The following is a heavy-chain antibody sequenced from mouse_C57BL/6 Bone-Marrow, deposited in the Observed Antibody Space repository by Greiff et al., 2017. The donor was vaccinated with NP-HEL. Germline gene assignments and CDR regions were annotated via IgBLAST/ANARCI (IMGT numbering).Heavy chain of an antibody. CDR2: ISDGGSYT. Sequence: EVKLVESGGGLVKPGGSLKLSCAASGFTFSSYAMSWVRQTPEKRLEWVATISDGGSYTYYPDNVQGRFTISRDNAKNNLYLQMSHLKSEDTAMYYCARDHDGYHWYFDVWGTGTTVTVSS. J-gene: IGHJ1*03. V-gene: IGHV5-4*01. CDR1: GFTFSSYA. CDR3: ARDHDGYHWYFDV. D-gene: IGHD2-3*01.